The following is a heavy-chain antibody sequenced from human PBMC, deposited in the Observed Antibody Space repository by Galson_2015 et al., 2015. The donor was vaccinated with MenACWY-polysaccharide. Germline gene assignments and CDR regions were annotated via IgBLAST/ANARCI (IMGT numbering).Heavy chain of an antibody. D-gene: IGHD5-12*01. CDR2: IKSDGSST. CDR3: ARGYSAYD. V-gene: IGHV3-74*01. Sequence: SLRLSCAASGFTFSTYWMHWVRQAPGKGLVWVSRIKSDGSSTNYADSVKGRFTISRDNAKYTLYLQMNSLRAEDTALYYCARGYSAYDWGQGTLVTVSA. CDR1: GFTFSTYW. J-gene: IGHJ4*02.